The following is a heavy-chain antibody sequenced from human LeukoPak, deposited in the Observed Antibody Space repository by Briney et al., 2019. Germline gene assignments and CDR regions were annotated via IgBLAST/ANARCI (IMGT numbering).Heavy chain of an antibody. J-gene: IGHJ4*02. CDR3: AGGHCSSTSCHRRFDY. V-gene: IGHV4-39*07. CDR1: GGSISSSSYY. Sequence: PSETLSLTCTVSGGSISSSSYYWGWIRQPPGKGLEWIGSIYYSGSTYYNPSLKSRVTISVDTSKNQFSLKLSSVTAADTAVYYCAGGHCSSTSCHRRFDYWGQGTLVTVSS. D-gene: IGHD2-2*01. CDR2: IYYSGST.